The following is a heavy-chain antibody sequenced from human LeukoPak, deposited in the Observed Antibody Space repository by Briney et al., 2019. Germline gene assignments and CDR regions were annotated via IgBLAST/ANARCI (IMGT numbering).Heavy chain of an antibody. CDR2: ISWNSGSI. Sequence: GRSLRLSCAASGFTFDDYAMHWVRQAPGKGLEWVSGISWNSGSIGYADSVKGRFTISRDNAKNSLYLQMNSLRAEDTALYYCAKDIGGSSSSNWGQGTLVTVSS. CDR1: GFTFDDYA. CDR3: AKDIGGSSSSN. V-gene: IGHV3-9*01. D-gene: IGHD6-6*01. J-gene: IGHJ4*02.